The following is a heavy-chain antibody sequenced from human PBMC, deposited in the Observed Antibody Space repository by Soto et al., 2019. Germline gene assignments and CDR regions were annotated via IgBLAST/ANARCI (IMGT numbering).Heavy chain of an antibody. CDR1: GYSFAGYW. J-gene: IGHJ5*02. CDR2: IDPSDSQT. Sequence: GEALKISCKGSGYSFAGYWITWVRQKPGKGLEWMGRIDPSDSQTYYSPSFRGHVTISVTKSITTVFLQWSSLRASDTAMYYCAVPLYYYDSSGYYPWGQGTLVTVSS. D-gene: IGHD3-22*01. V-gene: IGHV5-10-1*01. CDR3: AVPLYYYDSSGYYP.